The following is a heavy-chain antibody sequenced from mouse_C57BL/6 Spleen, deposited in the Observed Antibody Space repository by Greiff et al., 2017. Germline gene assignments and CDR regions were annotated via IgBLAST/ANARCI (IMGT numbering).Heavy chain of an antibody. CDR2: IYPGDGDT. V-gene: IGHV1-82*01. Sequence: QVQLKQSGPELVKPGASVKISCKASGYAFSSYWMNWVKQRPGKGLEWIGRIYPGDGDTNYNGKFKGKATLTADKSSSTAYMQLSSLTSEDSAVYFCARGRIYYYGSSYLYAMDDWGQGTSVTVSS. CDR3: ARGRIYYYGSSYLYAMDD. J-gene: IGHJ4*01. CDR1: GYAFSSYW. D-gene: IGHD1-1*01.